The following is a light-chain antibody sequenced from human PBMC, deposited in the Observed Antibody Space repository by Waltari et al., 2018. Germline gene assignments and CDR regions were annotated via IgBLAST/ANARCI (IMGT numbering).Light chain of an antibody. CDR3: MQSLQTLWT. CDR2: LGS. Sequence: DIAVTQSPLSLPVTPGEPASISSRSSQSLLNRNGNNYLDWYLQKPGQSPQLLIYLGSNRASGVPDRFSGSGSGTDFTLRISRVEAEDVGVYYCMQSLQTLWTFGQGTKVEI. J-gene: IGKJ1*01. V-gene: IGKV2-28*01. CDR1: QSLLNRNGNNY.